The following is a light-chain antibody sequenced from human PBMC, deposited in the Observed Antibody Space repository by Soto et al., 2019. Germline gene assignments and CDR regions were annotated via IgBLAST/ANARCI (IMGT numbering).Light chain of an antibody. J-gene: IGKJ1*01. CDR1: QSVSSN. V-gene: IGKV3-15*01. CDR2: GAS. CDR3: QQYNNWLRT. Sequence: EIVMTQSTATLSVSPGERATLSYRASQSVSSNLAWYQQKPGQPPRLLIYGASTRATGIPARFSGSGSGTEFTLTISSLQSEDFAVYYCQQYNNWLRTFGQGTKVDI.